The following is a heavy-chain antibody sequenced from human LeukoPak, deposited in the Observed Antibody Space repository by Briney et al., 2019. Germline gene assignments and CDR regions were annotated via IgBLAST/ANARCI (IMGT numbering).Heavy chain of an antibody. CDR3: ARGLSGYSPNNWFVP. Sequence: ASVKVSCKASGGTFSSYAISWVRQAPGQGLEWMGRIIPILGIANYAQKFQGRVTITADKSTSTAYMELSSLRSEDTAVYYCARGLSGYSPNNWFVPWGQGTLVTVSS. D-gene: IGHD3-3*01. V-gene: IGHV1-69*04. J-gene: IGHJ5*02. CDR1: GGTFSSYA. CDR2: IIPILGIA.